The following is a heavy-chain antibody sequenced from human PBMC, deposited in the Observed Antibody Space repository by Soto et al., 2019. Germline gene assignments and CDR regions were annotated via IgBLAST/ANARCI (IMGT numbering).Heavy chain of an antibody. CDR1: GFTIRSYA. V-gene: IGHV3-23*02. Sequence: LRLSCAVSGFTIRSYAISWVRQAPGKGLQWVSGISVSGGSTYYGDSVKGRFTISRDNSKNTLYLQMDSLSAEDTAVYYCAKEASPYGTNAFDVWGHGTMVTV. J-gene: IGHJ3*01. CDR2: ISVSGGST. D-gene: IGHD1-26*01. CDR3: AKEASPYGTNAFDV.